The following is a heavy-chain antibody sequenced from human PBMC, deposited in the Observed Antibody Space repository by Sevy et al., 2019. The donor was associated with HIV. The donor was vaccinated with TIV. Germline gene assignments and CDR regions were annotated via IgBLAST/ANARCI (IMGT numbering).Heavy chain of an antibody. CDR2: ISYDGDSK. J-gene: IGHJ4*02. CDR3: AKESVSWYLDF. V-gene: IGHV3-30*18. D-gene: IGHD6-13*01. CDR1: GFTFSRNG. Sequence: GGSRRLSCAASGFTFSRNGMHWVRQVPGKGLEWVALISYDGDSKNYADSVKGRFTISRDNSKNTVYLHMNSLRSEDTAVYYCAKESVSWYLDFWGQGTLVTVSS.